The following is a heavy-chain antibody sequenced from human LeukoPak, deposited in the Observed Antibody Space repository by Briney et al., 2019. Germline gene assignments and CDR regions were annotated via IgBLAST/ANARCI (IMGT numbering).Heavy chain of an antibody. Sequence: ASVKVSCKASGYTFTSYDINWVRQATGQGLEWMGWMNPNSGNTGYAQKFQGRVTMTRNTSISTAYMELSSLRSEDTAVYYCARVEYSSGWYHPAGYWGQGTLVTVSS. D-gene: IGHD6-19*01. J-gene: IGHJ4*02. V-gene: IGHV1-8*01. CDR1: GYTFTSYD. CDR3: ARVEYSSGWYHPAGY. CDR2: MNPNSGNT.